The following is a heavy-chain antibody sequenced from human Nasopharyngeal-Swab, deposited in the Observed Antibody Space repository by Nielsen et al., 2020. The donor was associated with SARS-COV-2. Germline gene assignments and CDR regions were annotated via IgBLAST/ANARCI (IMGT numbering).Heavy chain of an antibody. CDR3: ARDPPGYSSGWYWDYYYGMDA. CDR1: GFTFSSYW. J-gene: IGHJ6*02. D-gene: IGHD6-19*01. Sequence: GESLKISCAASGFTFSSYWMSWVRQAPGKGLEWVANIKQDGSEKYYVDSVKGRFTISRDNAKNSLYLQMNSLRAEDTAVYYCARDPPGYSSGWYWDYYYGMDAWGQGTTVTVSS. CDR2: IKQDGSEK. V-gene: IGHV3-7*03.